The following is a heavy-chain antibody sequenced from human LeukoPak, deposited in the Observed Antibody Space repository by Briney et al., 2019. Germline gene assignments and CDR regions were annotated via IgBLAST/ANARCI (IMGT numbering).Heavy chain of an antibody. D-gene: IGHD6-6*01. J-gene: IGHJ6*02. CDR1: GYTFTGYY. V-gene: IGHV1-2*02. Sequence: ASVKVSCKASGYTFTGYYMHWVRQAPGQGLEWMGWNNPNSGGTNYAQKFQGRVTMTRGTSISTAYMELSRLRSDDTAVYYCARPTGRYSSSGMDVWGQGTTVTVS. CDR2: NNPNSGGT. CDR3: ARPTGRYSSSGMDV.